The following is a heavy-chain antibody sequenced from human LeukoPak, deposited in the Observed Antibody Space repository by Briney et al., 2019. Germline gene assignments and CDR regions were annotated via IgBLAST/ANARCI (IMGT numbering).Heavy chain of an antibody. CDR3: ARDLYSSGPMGSGEDYFDY. Sequence: ASVKVSCKASGYTFTSYYMHWVRQAPGQGLEWMGIINPSGGSTSYAQKFRGRVTMTRDTSTSTVYMELSSLRSEDTAVYYCARDLYSSGPMGSGEDYFDYWGQGTLVTVSS. J-gene: IGHJ4*02. CDR2: INPSGGST. D-gene: IGHD6-19*01. CDR1: GYTFTSYY. V-gene: IGHV1-46*01.